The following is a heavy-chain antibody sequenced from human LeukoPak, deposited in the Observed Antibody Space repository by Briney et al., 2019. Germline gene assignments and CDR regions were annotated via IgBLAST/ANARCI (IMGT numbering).Heavy chain of an antibody. J-gene: IGHJ5*02. D-gene: IGHD4-23*01. CDR3: ARDVTYHGGDWFDP. Sequence: PGGSLRLSCAASEFTFSNYSMSWVRQAPGKGLEWVSYIISTATSIYYADSVKGRFTVSRDNAKNSLYLQMNSLRAEDTAVYYCARDVTYHGGDWFDPWGQGTLVTVSS. CDR1: EFTFSNYS. V-gene: IGHV3-48*04. CDR2: IISTATSI.